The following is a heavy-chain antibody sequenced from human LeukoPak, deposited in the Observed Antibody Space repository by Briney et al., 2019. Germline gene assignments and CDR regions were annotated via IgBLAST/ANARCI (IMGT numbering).Heavy chain of an antibody. J-gene: IGHJ5*02. Sequence: GGSLRLSCAASGFTFSSYSMNWVRQAPGKGLEWVSSISSTGTYIYYADSVKGRFTISRDNAKNSLYLQMNSLRAEDTAVYYCARDPSVVPAAVDWFDPWGQGTLVTVSS. CDR3: ARDPSVVPAAVDWFDP. D-gene: IGHD2-2*01. CDR2: ISSTGTYI. CDR1: GFTFSSYS. V-gene: IGHV3-21*01.